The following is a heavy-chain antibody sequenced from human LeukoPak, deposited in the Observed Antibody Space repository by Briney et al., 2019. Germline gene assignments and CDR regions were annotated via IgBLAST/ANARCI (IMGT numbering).Heavy chain of an antibody. V-gene: IGHV3-30*18. D-gene: IGHD5-12*01. CDR3: AKGSGGYFNWFDP. Sequence: PGRSLRLSCAASGFTFSSYGMHWVRQAPGKGLEWVAVISYDGSNKYYADSVKGRFTISRDNSKNTLYLQMNSLRAEDTAVYYCAKGSGGYFNWFDPWGQGTLVTVSS. J-gene: IGHJ5*02. CDR2: ISYDGSNK. CDR1: GFTFSSYG.